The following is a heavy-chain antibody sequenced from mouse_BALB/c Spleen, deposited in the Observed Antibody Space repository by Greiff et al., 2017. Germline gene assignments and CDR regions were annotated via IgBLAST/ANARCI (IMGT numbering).Heavy chain of an antibody. V-gene: IGHV2-9*02. D-gene: IGHD4-1*01. CDR2: IWAGGST. Sequence: VKLEESGPGLVAPSQSLSITCTVSGFSLTSYGVHWVRQPPGKGLEWLGVIWAGGSTNYNSALMSRLSISKDNSKSQVFLKMNSLQTDDTAMYYCASLGSRFAYWGQGTLVTVSA. CDR1: GFSLTSYG. CDR3: ASLGSRFAY. J-gene: IGHJ3*01.